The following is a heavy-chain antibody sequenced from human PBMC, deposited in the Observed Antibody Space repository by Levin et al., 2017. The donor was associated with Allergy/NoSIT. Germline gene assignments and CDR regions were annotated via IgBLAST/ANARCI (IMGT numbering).Heavy chain of an antibody. CDR3: ARASYVRGVPIGGYAFDI. V-gene: IGHV3-13*01. Sequence: GGSLRLSCAASGFAFSSYDMHWVRQATGKGLEWVSAIGTAGDTYYPGSVKGRFTISRENAKNSLYLQMNSLRAGDTAVYYCARASYVRGVPIGGYAFDIWGQGTMVTVSS. D-gene: IGHD3-10*01. CDR2: IGTAGDT. CDR1: GFAFSSYD. J-gene: IGHJ3*02.